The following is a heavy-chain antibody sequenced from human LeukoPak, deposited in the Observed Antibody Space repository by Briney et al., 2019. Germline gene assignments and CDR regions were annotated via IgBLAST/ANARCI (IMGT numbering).Heavy chain of an antibody. J-gene: IGHJ4*02. CDR1: GGSFSGYY. D-gene: IGHD2-2*01. CDR3: ARGIVVVPAAMPHFDY. V-gene: IGHV4-34*01. CDR2: INHSGST. Sequence: KTSGTLSLTCAVYGGSFSGYYWSWIRQPPGKGLEWIGEINHSGSTNYNPSLKSRVTISVDTSKNQFSLKLSSVTAADTAVYYCARGIVVVPAAMPHFDYRGKGTLVTVSS.